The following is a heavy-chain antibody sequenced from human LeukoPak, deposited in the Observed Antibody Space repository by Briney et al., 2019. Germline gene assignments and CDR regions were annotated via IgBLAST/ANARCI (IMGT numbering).Heavy chain of an antibody. V-gene: IGHV3-23*01. Sequence: GGSLRLSCAASGFTFSSYAMSWVRQAPGKGLEWVSAISGSGGSTYYADSVKGRFTISRDNSKNTLYLQMNSLRAEDTAVYYCAKDLIMITLGGVHTWGQGTLVTVSS. D-gene: IGHD3-16*01. J-gene: IGHJ5*02. CDR3: AKDLIMITLGGVHT. CDR2: ISGSGGST. CDR1: GFTFSSYA.